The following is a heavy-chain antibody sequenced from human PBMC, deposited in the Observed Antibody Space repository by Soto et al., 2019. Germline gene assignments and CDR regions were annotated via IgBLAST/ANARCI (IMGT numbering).Heavy chain of an antibody. J-gene: IGHJ4*02. CDR1: GYTFTSYG. CDR3: ARDLFGSHY. V-gene: IGHV1-18*04. CDR2: ISAYNGNT. Sequence: QVQLVQSGSEVKKPGASVKVSCKASGYTFTSYGISWVRPAPGQGLEWMGWISAYNGNTNYAQKLQGRVTMTTDTSTRTVYMALRSLRSEDTAVYYCARDLFGSHYWGQGTLVTVSS. D-gene: IGHD3-16*01.